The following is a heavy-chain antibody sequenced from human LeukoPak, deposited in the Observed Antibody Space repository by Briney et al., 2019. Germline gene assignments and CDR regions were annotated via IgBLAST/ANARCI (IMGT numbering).Heavy chain of an antibody. J-gene: IGHJ4*02. V-gene: IGHV1-2*02. D-gene: IGHD3-9*01. CDR2: LNPNSGGT. Sequence: ASVKVSCKASVYTFTGYYMHWVRQAPGQGLEWMGWLNPNSGGTNYAQKFQGRVTMTRDTSISTAYMELSRLTSDDTAVYYCARDLRSHLGYFDWLGDYWGQGTLVTVSS. CDR3: ARDLRSHLGYFDWLGDY. CDR1: VYTFTGYY.